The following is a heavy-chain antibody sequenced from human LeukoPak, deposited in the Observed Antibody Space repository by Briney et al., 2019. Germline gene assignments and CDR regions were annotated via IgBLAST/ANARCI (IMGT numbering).Heavy chain of an antibody. CDR2: INHSGST. J-gene: IGHJ4*02. D-gene: IGHD6-13*01. Sequence: KASETLSLTCAVYGGSFSGYYWSWIRQPPGKGLEWIGEINHSGSTNYNPSLKSRVTISVDTSKNQFSLKLSSVTAADTAVYYCARAAAGTFWGISYWGQGTLVTVSS. V-gene: IGHV4-34*01. CDR1: GGSFSGYY. CDR3: ARAAAGTFWGISY.